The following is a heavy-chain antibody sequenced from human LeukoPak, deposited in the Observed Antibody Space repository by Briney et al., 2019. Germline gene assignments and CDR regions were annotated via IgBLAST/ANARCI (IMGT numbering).Heavy chain of an antibody. D-gene: IGHD3-22*01. Sequence: GGSLSLSCAASGFTFSSYGMHWVRQAPGKGLEWVAVIWYDGSNKYYADSVKGRFTISRDNSKNTLYLQMNSLRAEDTAVYYCARPYYYDSSGYYYFDYWGQGTLVTVSS. CDR2: IWYDGSNK. CDR1: GFTFSSYG. J-gene: IGHJ4*02. V-gene: IGHV3-33*01. CDR3: ARPYYYDSSGYYYFDY.